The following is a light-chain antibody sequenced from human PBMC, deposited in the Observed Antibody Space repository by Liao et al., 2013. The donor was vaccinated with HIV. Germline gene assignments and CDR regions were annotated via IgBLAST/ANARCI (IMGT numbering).Light chain of an antibody. CDR3: QVWDTGNDHPRV. Sequence: SNVLTQPPSVSVAPGQTAMITCGGDNIGDKSVHWYQQRPGQAPVLLIYYDNDRPSGTPERFSGSTSGNTATLTISRVEAGDEADYYCQVWDTGNDHPRVFGGGTKLSVL. V-gene: IGLV3-21*01. CDR1: NIGDKS. CDR2: YDN. J-gene: IGLJ3*02.